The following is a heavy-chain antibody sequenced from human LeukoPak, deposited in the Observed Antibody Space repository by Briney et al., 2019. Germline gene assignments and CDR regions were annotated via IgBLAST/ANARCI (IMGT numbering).Heavy chain of an antibody. CDR1: GYTFTGYY. D-gene: IGHD6-13*01. Sequence: SCKASGYTFTGYYLHWVRQAPGKGLEWVAVIWYDGSNKYYADSVKGRFTISRDNSKNTLYLQMNSLRAEDTAVYYCARDGYSSSWSHDAFDIWGQGTMVTVSS. J-gene: IGHJ3*02. CDR2: IWYDGSNK. CDR3: ARDGYSSSWSHDAFDI. V-gene: IGHV3-33*01.